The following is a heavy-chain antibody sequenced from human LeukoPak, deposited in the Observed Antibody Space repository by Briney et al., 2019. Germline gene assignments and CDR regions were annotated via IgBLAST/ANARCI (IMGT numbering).Heavy chain of an antibody. J-gene: IGHJ3*02. CDR3: ARDVSSSTRAFDI. Sequence: GGSLRLSCAASGFTLCTYEMTWVRQAPGKGVEWVSFITSSGSPTFYADSVKGRFTIFRDTAKNSLYLQMNNLRGEDTAVYYCARDVSSSTRAFDIWGQGTMVAVSS. V-gene: IGHV3-48*03. D-gene: IGHD2-15*01. CDR1: GFTLCTYE. CDR2: ITSSGSPT.